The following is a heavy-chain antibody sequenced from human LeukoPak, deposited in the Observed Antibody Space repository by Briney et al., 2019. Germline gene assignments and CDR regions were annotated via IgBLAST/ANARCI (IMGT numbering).Heavy chain of an antibody. Sequence: GGSLRLSCAASGFTFSDYYMSWIRQAPGKGLEWVSYISSSGSTIYYPDSVKGGFTISRDNAKNSLYLQMNSMRAEDTAVYYCARVGGPYGSGSYYRGGFGYYYMDVWGKGTTVTVSS. CDR1: GFTFSDYY. J-gene: IGHJ6*03. CDR2: ISSSGSTI. V-gene: IGHV3-11*04. D-gene: IGHD3-10*01. CDR3: ARVGGPYGSGSYYRGGFGYYYMDV.